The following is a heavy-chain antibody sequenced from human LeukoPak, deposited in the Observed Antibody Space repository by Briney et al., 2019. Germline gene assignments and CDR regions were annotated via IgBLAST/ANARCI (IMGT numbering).Heavy chain of an antibody. J-gene: IGHJ4*02. CDR3: ARGLCGGDCYDY. CDR1: GFTFSDYH. V-gene: IGHV3-21*04. CDR2: ISSSSTHI. Sequence: GSLRLSCVASGFTFSDYHINWVRQAPGKGLEWVSSISSSSTHIYYADSVKGRFTISRDDAKNSLYLQMNSLRAEDTALYYCARGLCGGDCYDYWGQGTLVTVSS. D-gene: IGHD2-21*01.